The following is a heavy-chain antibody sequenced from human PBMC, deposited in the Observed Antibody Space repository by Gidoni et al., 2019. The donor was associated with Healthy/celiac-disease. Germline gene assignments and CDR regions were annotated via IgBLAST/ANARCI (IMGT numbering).Heavy chain of an antibody. Sequence: EVQLVESGGGLVKPGGSLRLSCAASGFPFSSFRMKWGGQAPGKGLEWVSSISSSSSYIYYADSVKGRFTISRDNAKNSLYLQMNSLRAEDTAVYYCARDFWSGYSLGYWGQGTLVTVSS. J-gene: IGHJ4*02. D-gene: IGHD3-3*01. CDR3: ARDFWSGYSLGY. V-gene: IGHV3-21*01. CDR2: ISSSSSYI. CDR1: GFPFSSFR.